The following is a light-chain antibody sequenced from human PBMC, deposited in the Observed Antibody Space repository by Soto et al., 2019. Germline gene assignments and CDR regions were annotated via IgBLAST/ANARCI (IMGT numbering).Light chain of an antibody. CDR2: GVS. J-gene: IGKJ1*01. CDR1: QGVTSNY. Sequence: EVVMTQSPATLSVSPGERATLSCRASQGVTSNYLAWYQQKPGQAPRLLIYGVSSRATGVPDRFSGGGSGTDFTLTISRLEPEDFAVYFCQQYVTAPRTFGQGTKVDIK. V-gene: IGKV3-20*01. CDR3: QQYVTAPRT.